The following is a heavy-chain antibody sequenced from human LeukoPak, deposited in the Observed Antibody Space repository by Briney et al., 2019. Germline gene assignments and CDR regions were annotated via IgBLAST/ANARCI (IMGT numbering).Heavy chain of an antibody. CDR2: IYYSGST. CDR3: ARAGYYDSTPFDY. Sequence: PSETLSLTCTVSGGSISSYYWGWIRQPPGEGLEWIGYIYYSGSTNYNPSLKSRVTISVDTSKNQFCLKLSSVTAADTAVYYCARAGYYDSTPFDYWGQGTLVTVSS. CDR1: GGSISSYY. V-gene: IGHV4-59*01. D-gene: IGHD3-22*01. J-gene: IGHJ4*02.